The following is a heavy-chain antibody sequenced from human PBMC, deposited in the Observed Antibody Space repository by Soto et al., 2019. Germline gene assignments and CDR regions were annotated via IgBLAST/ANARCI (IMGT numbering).Heavy chain of an antibody. CDR3: GRGGSGIYGMDI. J-gene: IGHJ6*02. CDR2: IIRDGSST. V-gene: IGHV3-74*01. CDR1: GFTFSSYW. Sequence: EVQLVESGGGLVQPGGSLRLACAASGFTFSSYWMHWVRQAPGKGLVWISRIIRDGSSTNYADSVKGRFTISRDNAKTTLYLEINSLRADDTAVYFCGRGGSGIYGMDIWGQGTTVIVSS. D-gene: IGHD6-13*01.